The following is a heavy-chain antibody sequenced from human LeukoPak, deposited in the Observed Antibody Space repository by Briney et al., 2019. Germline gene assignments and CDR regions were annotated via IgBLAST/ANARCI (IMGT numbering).Heavy chain of an antibody. CDR2: ISSSSSYI. V-gene: IGHV3-21*01. CDR3: ARLSIAARGRYYYYYMDV. Sequence: GGSLRLSCAASGFTFSSYSVNWVRQAPGKGLEWVSSISSSSSYIYYADSVKGRFTISRDNAKNSLYLQMNSLRAEDTAVYYCARLSIAARGRYYYYYMDVWGKGTTVTVSS. D-gene: IGHD6-6*01. CDR1: GFTFSSYS. J-gene: IGHJ6*03.